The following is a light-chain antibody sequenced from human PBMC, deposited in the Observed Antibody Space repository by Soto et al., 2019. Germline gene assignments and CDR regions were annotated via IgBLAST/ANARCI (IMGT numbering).Light chain of an antibody. V-gene: IGKV1-12*01. J-gene: IGKJ2*01. CDR1: QGIASW. CDR2: SAS. Sequence: DIQMTQSPSSVSASVGDRVTITCRASQGIASWLAWYQQKPVNAPNLLIYSASGSQGGVPSRFSGSGSGTDFTLTISSLQPEDFATYYCQQAHSFPYTFGQGTKLEIK. CDR3: QQAHSFPYT.